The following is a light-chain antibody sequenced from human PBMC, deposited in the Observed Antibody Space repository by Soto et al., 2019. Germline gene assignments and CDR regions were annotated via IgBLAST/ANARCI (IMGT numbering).Light chain of an antibody. CDR3: CSFADTTSLFV. CDR2: EVS. V-gene: IGLV2-23*02. CDR1: NSDVGSFDL. Sequence: QSALTQPASVSGSPGQSISISCTGSNSDVGSFDLVSWFQQYPGKAPKLILYEVSKRPLGVSNRFSGSKSGYTASLTISGLHAEDEGDYYCCSFADTTSLFVFGTGTKVTVL. J-gene: IGLJ1*01.